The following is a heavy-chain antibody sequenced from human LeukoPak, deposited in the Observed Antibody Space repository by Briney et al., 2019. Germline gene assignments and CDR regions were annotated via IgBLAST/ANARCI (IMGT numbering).Heavy chain of an antibody. V-gene: IGHV4-59*01. CDR1: GGSISSYY. CDR3: ARMVVTAPYYYYYGMDV. D-gene: IGHD2-21*02. CDR2: IYYSGST. J-gene: IGHJ6*02. Sequence: SETLPLTCTVSGGSISSYYWSWIRQPPGKGLEWIGYIYYSGSTNYNPSLKSRVTISVDTSKNQFSLKLSSVTAADTAVYYCARMVVTAPYYYYYGMDVWGQGTTVTVSS.